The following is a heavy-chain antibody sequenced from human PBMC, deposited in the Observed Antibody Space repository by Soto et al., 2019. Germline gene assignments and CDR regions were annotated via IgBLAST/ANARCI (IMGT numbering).Heavy chain of an antibody. J-gene: IGHJ4*02. D-gene: IGHD3-10*01. CDR2: FKSRADGGIR. CDR3: ATDLPWSYGALAY. Sequence: EVQLVESGGGVVKAGGSLRLSCVASGFSFSDVWMNWVRQTPGKGLEWVGRFKSRADGGIRDYAAPVKGRFTISRDDSKNTMYQEMNSLKDDDTAVYYCATDLPWSYGALAYWGQGTLVTVSS. CDR1: GFSFSDVW. V-gene: IGHV3-15*01.